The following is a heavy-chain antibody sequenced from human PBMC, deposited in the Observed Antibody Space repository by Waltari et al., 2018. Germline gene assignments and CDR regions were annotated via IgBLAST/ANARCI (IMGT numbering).Heavy chain of an antibody. CDR2: SYYSGST. CDR3: ARGRSSPIDY. Sequence: QVQLQESGPGLVKPSETLSLTCTVSGGSISSHYWSWIRQPPGKGLEWIGYSYYSGSTNYNPSLKSRVTVSVDTSKNQFSLKLSSVTAADTAVYYCARGRSSPIDYWGQGTLVTVSS. D-gene: IGHD6-13*01. CDR1: GGSISSHY. J-gene: IGHJ4*02. V-gene: IGHV4-59*11.